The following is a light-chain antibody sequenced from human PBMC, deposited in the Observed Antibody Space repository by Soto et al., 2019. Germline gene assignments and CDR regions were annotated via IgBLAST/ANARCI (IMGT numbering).Light chain of an antibody. CDR2: NDS. CDR3: QVWDSSDDHPGVV. Sequence: SYELTQSPSVSVAPGQKATITCGGTNIGTKGVHWYQQRPGQAPILVIYNDSDRPSGIPRRFSGSNSGNTATLTITKVEAGDEADFYCQVWDSSDDHPGVVFGGGTKLTVL. V-gene: IGLV3-21*02. CDR1: NIGTKG. J-gene: IGLJ3*02.